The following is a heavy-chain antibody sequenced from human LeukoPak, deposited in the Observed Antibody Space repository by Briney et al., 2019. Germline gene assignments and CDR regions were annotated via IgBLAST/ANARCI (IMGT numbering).Heavy chain of an antibody. CDR1: GFTFSSYG. V-gene: IGHV3-33*01. CDR3: ASHYDSSGFDY. J-gene: IGHJ4*02. Sequence: GGSLGLSCAASGFTFSSYGMHWVRQAPGKGLEWVAVIWYDGSNKYYADSVKGRFTISRDNSKNTLYLQMNSLRAEDTAVYYCASHYDSSGFDYWGQGTLVTVSS. D-gene: IGHD3-22*01. CDR2: IWYDGSNK.